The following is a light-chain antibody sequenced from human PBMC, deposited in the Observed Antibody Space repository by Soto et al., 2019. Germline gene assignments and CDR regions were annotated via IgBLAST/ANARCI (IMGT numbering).Light chain of an antibody. J-gene: IGKJ2*01. Sequence: DIQMTQSPSTLSASVGDTVTITCRASQSISNWLAWYQQKPGQAPKLLIHKASTLESGVPSRFSGSGSGTEFTLTISSLQPDDFATFYCQPSARFPYTFGQGTTLEI. V-gene: IGKV1-5*03. CDR2: KAS. CDR1: QSISNW. CDR3: QPSARFPYT.